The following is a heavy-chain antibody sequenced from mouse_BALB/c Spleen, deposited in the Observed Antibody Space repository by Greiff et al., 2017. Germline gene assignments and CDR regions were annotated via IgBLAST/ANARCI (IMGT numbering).Heavy chain of an antibody. CDR1: GFTFSSYT. Sequence: EVKLMESGGGLVKPGGSLKLSCAASGFTFSSYTMSWVRQTPEKRLEWVATISSGGGNTYYPDSVKGRFTISRDNAKNNLYLQMSSLRSEDTALYYCARNYGEAMDYWGQGTSVTVSS. CDR2: ISSGGGNT. J-gene: IGHJ4*01. V-gene: IGHV5-9*03. D-gene: IGHD1-1*02. CDR3: ARNYGEAMDY.